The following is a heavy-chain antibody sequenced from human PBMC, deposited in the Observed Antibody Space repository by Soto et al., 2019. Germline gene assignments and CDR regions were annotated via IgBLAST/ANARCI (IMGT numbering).Heavy chain of an antibody. CDR1: GFTLSSYE. CDR3: ARALTYYDFWTAFYGMDV. CDR2: ISSSGSTI. J-gene: IGHJ6*02. V-gene: IGHV3-48*03. Sequence: GGSLRLSCAASGFTLSSYEMNWVRQAPGKGLEWVSYISSSGSTIYYADSVKGRFTISRDNAKNSLYLQMNSLRAEDTAVYYCARALTYYDFWTAFYGMDVWGQGTTVTVSS. D-gene: IGHD3-3*01.